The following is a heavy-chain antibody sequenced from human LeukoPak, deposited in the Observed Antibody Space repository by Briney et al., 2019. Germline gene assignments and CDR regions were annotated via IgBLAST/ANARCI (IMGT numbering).Heavy chain of an antibody. D-gene: IGHD3-16*01. CDR3: ARDLYTLGY. CDR2: ISSSSGYI. Sequence: GGSLRLSFAASGFTFSSYSMNWVRQAPGKGLEWVSSISSSSGYIYYADSVKGRFTISRDNAKNSLYLQMNRLRAEDTAVYYCARDLYTLGYWGQGTLVTVSS. CDR1: GFTFSSYS. V-gene: IGHV3-21*01. J-gene: IGHJ4*02.